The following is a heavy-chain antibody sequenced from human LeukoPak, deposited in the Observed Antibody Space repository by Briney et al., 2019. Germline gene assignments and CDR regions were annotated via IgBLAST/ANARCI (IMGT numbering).Heavy chain of an antibody. D-gene: IGHD5-24*01. J-gene: IGHJ6*03. V-gene: IGHV3-11*01. CDR3: ARAGEMRYMDV. Sequence: AGGSLRLSCEASGFTFSNYYMSWIRQAPGKGLEWVSHIKGNGATTNYADSVRGRFTISRDNAKNSLFLQMNSLRVDDTATYYCARAGEMRYMDVWGKGTAVAVS. CDR2: IKGNGATT. CDR1: GFTFSNYY.